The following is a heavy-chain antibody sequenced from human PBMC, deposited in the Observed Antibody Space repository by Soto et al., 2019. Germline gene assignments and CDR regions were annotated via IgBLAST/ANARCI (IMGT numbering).Heavy chain of an antibody. CDR3: AREIPAAGSFAP. J-gene: IGHJ5*02. CDR2: IYYSGST. Sequence: SETLSLTCTVSGGSISSGGYCWSWIRQHPGKGLEWIGYIYYSGSTYYNPSLKSRVTISVDTSKNQFSLKLSSVTAADTAVYYCAREIPAAGSFAPWGQGTLVTVSS. CDR1: GGSISSGGYC. D-gene: IGHD2-2*01. V-gene: IGHV4-31*03.